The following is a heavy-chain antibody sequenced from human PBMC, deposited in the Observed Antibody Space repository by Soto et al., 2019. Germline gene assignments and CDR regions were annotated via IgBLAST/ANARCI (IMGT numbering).Heavy chain of an antibody. CDR3: ARHIDENWNDVGPDYFDY. D-gene: IGHD1-1*01. CDR2: IYYSGST. CDR1: GGSISSSSYY. Sequence: SETLSLTCTVSGGSISSSSYYWGWIRQPPGKGLEWIGSIYYSGSTYYNPSLKSRVTISVDTSKNQFSLKLSSVTAADTAVYYCARHIDENWNDVGPDYFDYWGQGTLVTVSS. V-gene: IGHV4-39*01. J-gene: IGHJ4*02.